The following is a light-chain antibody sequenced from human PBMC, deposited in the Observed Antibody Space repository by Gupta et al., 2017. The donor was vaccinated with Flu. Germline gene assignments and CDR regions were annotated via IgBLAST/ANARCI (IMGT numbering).Light chain of an antibody. J-gene: IGKJ4*01. CDR3: QQYSDSLT. Sequence: GERATLSCRASQSVVANYLAWYQQKPGQAPRLLIYGGSTRATGIPDRFSATGSGTDFILIISRLEPEDFAVYYCQQYSDSLTFGGGTKVEI. CDR2: GGS. V-gene: IGKV3-20*01. CDR1: QSVVANY.